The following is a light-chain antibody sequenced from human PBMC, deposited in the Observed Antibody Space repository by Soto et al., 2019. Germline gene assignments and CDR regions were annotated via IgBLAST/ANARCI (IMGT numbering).Light chain of an antibody. V-gene: IGLV2-14*03. CDR1: STDIGYYNY. CDR2: DVT. CDR3: TSYIRSRSFDV. J-gene: IGLJ3*02. Sequence: QSVLTQPASMSGSPGQSITISCTGTSTDIGYYNYVSWYQQHPGKAPKLMIYDVTNRPSGISIRFSGSKSGNTAYLTISGLQADDEAVYYCTSYIRSRSFDVIGGGTKLTVL.